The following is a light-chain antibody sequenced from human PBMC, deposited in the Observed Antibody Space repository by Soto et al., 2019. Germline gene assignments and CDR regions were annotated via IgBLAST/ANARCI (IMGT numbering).Light chain of an antibody. V-gene: IGLV2-14*03. CDR3: NSYAGTSYV. J-gene: IGLJ1*01. Sequence: ALTQPASVSGTPGQSITISCTGTSSDVGAYNYVSWYQQYPGKAPKLIIYDVSNRPSGVSCRFSGSKSGNTASLTISELQAEDEADYYCNSYAGTSYVFGTGTKVTVL. CDR1: SSDVGAYNY. CDR2: DVS.